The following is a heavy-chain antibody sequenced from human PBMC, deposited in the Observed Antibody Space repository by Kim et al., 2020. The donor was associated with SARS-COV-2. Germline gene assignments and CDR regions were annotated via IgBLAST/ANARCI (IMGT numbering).Heavy chain of an antibody. Sequence: GGSLRLSCAASGFTFNRYTMNWVRQAPGKGLEWVSSSIANDAGTRYADSVTGRFTISRDNSRNTLYLQMNSLRSEDAALYYCTKLAGDSSGYYYDFWGQGTLVSVSS. J-gene: IGHJ4*02. V-gene: IGHV3-23*01. D-gene: IGHD3-22*01. CDR1: GFTFNRYT. CDR2: SIANDAGT. CDR3: TKLAGDSSGYYYDF.